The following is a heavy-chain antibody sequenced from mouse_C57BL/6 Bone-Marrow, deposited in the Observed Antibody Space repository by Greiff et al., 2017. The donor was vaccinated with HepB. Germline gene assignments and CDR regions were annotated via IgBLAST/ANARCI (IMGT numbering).Heavy chain of an antibody. V-gene: IGHV5-12*01. CDR1: GFTFSDYY. CDR2: ISNGGGST. CDR3: ARHCGNFDV. Sequence: EVKLVESGGGLVQPGGSLKLSCAASGFTFSDYYMYWVRQTPEKRLEWVAYISNGGGSTYYPDTVKGRFTISRDNAKNTLYLQMSRLKSEDTAMYYCARHCGNFDVWGTGTTVTVSS. D-gene: IGHD1-1*02. J-gene: IGHJ1*03.